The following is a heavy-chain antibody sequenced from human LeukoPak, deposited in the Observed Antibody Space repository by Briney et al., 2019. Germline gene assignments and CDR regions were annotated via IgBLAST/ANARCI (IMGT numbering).Heavy chain of an antibody. Sequence: SETLSLTCTVSGGSISNYFWSWIRQPPGKGLEWIGYIYYSGSTNYSPSLKSRVTISVDTSKNQFSLKLSSVTAADTAVYYCARPIAVAGTGWFDPWGQGTLVTVSS. CDR1: GGSISNYF. CDR3: ARPIAVAGTGWFDP. J-gene: IGHJ5*02. CDR2: IYYSGST. V-gene: IGHV4-59*12. D-gene: IGHD6-19*01.